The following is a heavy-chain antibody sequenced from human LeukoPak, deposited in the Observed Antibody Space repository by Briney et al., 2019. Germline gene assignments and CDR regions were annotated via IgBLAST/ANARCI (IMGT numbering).Heavy chain of an antibody. V-gene: IGHV1-18*04. CDR1: GYTFTSYG. CDR3: ARVRARNSGGDCYPVDY. J-gene: IGHJ4*02. CDR2: ISAYNGNT. D-gene: IGHD2-21*02. Sequence: ASVKVSCKASGYTFTSYGISWVRQAPGQGLEWMGWISAYNGNTNYAQKLQGRVTMTTDTSTSTAYMELRSLRSDDTAVYYCARVRARNSGGDCYPVDYWGQGTLVTVSS.